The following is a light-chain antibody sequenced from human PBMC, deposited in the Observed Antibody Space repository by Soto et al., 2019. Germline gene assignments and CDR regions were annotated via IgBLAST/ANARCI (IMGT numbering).Light chain of an antibody. CDR2: EVT. CDR3: SSFTATKTVV. V-gene: IGLV2-14*01. Sequence: QAVVTQPASVSGSPGQSITISCTGTSSDVGGHNYVSWYQQHPGKAPKLMIYEVTNRPSGVSNRFSASKSGNTASLTISGLQAEDEADYYCSSFTATKTVVFGGGTQLTVL. CDR1: SSDVGGHNY. J-gene: IGLJ2*01.